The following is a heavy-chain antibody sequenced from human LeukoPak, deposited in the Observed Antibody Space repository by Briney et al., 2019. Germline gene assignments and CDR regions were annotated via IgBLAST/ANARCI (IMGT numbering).Heavy chain of an antibody. CDR3: ARDLAY. V-gene: IGHV3-48*01. CDR2: ISNTGSST. Sequence: PGGSLRLSCAASGFTFSTYTMNWVRQAPGKGLEWVPYISNTGSSTYYADSVKGRFTISRDNAKNSLYLQMSSLRAEDTAVYYCARDLAYWGQGTLVTVSS. CDR1: GFTFSTYT. J-gene: IGHJ4*02.